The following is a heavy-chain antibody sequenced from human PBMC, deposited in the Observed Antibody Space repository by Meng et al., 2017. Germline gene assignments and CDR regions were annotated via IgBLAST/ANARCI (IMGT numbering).Heavy chain of an antibody. D-gene: IGHD4-23*01. CDR2: INPNSGVT. J-gene: IGHJ4*02. CDR1: GYLFTGYY. Sequence: QVQQVEVGAEVKKPGAPVKVSCKAAGYLFTGYYIHWVRQAPGQGLEWMGQINPNSGVTNFAQRFQGRVTMTRDTSISTAYMELSRLTSDDTAVYYCAREIASRGNHARWGQGTLVTVSS. CDR3: AREIASRGNHAR. V-gene: IGHV1-2*06.